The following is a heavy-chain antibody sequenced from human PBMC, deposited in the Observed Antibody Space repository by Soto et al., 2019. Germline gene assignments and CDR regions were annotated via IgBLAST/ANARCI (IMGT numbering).Heavy chain of an antibody. CDR1: GDPINSGGCF. CDR2: IFYNGST. CDR3: ARDRYFDL. V-gene: IGHV4-31*03. J-gene: IGHJ2*01. Sequence: QVQLQESGPGLVKPSQTLSLTCSVSGDPINSGGCFWSWIRQLPGKGLEWIGNIFYNGSTYYNPSLKSRVTISLDTSKSQFSLNLSSVTAADTAVYFCARDRYFDLWGRGTLVTVSS.